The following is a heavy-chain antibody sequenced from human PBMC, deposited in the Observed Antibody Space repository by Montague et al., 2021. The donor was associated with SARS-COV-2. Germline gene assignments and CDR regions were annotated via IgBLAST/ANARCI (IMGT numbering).Heavy chain of an antibody. V-gene: IGHV4-38-2*02. J-gene: IGHJ4*02. CDR3: ARGLGFDDC. CDR1: GFSISTGYY. CDR2: IYVSGST. Sequence: SETLSLTCSVSGFSISTGYYWGWLRQPPGKGLEWIGEIYVSGSTFYNPSLKSRLTISLDTSKNSFSLRLTSMTAADTAIYYCARGLGFDDCWGQGIPVTVSS. D-gene: IGHD7-27*01.